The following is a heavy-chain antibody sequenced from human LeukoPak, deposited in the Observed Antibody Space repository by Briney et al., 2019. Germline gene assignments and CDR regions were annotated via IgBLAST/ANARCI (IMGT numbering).Heavy chain of an antibody. CDR3: ARRRGLGIDY. J-gene: IGHJ4*02. CDR1: GGSISSSSHY. V-gene: IGHV4-39*01. Sequence: SETLSLTCTVSGGSISSSSHYWGWIRQPPGKGLEWIGSINYSGSTYYNPSLKSRVTISVDTSKNQFSLKLSSATAADTAVYYCARRRGLGIDYWGQGTLVTVSS. D-gene: IGHD3-10*01. CDR2: INYSGST.